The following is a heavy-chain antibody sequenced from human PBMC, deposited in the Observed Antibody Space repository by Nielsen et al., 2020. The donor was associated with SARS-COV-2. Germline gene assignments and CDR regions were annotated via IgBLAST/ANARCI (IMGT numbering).Heavy chain of an antibody. CDR2: ISYDGSNK. V-gene: IGHV3-30*18. CDR1: GFTFSTYG. CDR3: AKDWTAIVVVPSGGVDY. Sequence: LKISCAASGFTFSTYGMHWVRQAPGKGLEWVAAISYDGSNKYYVDSVKGRFTISRDNSKNTLYLQMSSLREENTAVYYCAKDWTAIVVVPSGGVDYWGQGTLVTVSS. J-gene: IGHJ4*02. D-gene: IGHD2-15*01.